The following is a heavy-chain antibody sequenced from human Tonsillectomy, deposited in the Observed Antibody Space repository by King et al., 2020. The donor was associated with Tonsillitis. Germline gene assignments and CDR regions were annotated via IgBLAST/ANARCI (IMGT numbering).Heavy chain of an antibody. CDR1: GFTFDDYA. CDR3: ANHPDYYYGMDV. V-gene: IGHV3-9*01. CDR2: ISWNSGSI. J-gene: IGHJ6*02. Sequence: VQLVESGGGLVQPGRSLRLSCAASGFTFDDYAMHWVRQAPGKGLEWVSGISWNSGSIGYADSVKGRFTISRDNAKNSLYLQMNSLRAEDTALYYCANHPDYYYGMDVWGQGTTVTVSS.